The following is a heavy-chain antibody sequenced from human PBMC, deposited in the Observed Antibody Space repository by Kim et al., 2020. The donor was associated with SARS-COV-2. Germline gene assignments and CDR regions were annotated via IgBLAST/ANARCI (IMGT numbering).Heavy chain of an antibody. V-gene: IGHV4-31*02. CDR2: GST. Sequence: GSTYDNPDLKSRVTISVDTSKNQFSLRLSSVPAADTAVYYCAREESGDFDYWGQGTLVTVSS. J-gene: IGHJ4*02. CDR3: AREESGDFDY. D-gene: IGHD3-10*01.